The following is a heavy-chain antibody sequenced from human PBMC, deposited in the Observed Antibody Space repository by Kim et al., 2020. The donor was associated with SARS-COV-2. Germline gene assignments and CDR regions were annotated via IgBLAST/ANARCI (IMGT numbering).Heavy chain of an antibody. CDR3: ATKPGYSSRLYDAFDI. CDR1: GYSFTSYW. J-gene: IGHJ3*02. CDR2: IYPGDSDT. V-gene: IGHV5-51*01. D-gene: IGHD6-13*01. Sequence: GESLKISCKGSGYSFTSYWIGWVRQMPGKGLEWMGIIYPGDSDTRYSPSFQGQVTISADKSISTAYLQWSSLQASDTAMYYCATKPGYSSRLYDAFDIWGQGTRLTVSS.